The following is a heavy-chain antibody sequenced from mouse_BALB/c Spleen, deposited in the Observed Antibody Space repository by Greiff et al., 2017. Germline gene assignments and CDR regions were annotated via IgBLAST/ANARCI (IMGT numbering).Heavy chain of an antibody. CDR3: ARDRNYYGSSRYAMDY. CDR2: IWGDGST. Sequence: QVHVKQSGPGLVAPSQSLSITCTVSGFSLTGYGVNWVRQPPGKGLEWLGMIWGDGSTDYNSALKSRLSISKDNSKSQVFLKMNSLQTDDTARYYCARDRNYYGSSRYAMDYWGQGTSVTVSS. V-gene: IGHV2-6-7*01. D-gene: IGHD1-1*01. CDR1: GFSLTGYG. J-gene: IGHJ4*01.